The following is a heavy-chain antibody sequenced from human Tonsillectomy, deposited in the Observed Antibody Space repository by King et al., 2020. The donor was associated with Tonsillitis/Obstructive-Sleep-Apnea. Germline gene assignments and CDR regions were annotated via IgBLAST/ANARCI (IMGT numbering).Heavy chain of an antibody. J-gene: IGHJ1*01. Sequence: QLQESGPGLVNPSETLSLTCTVAGASISSYYWSWIRQPPGKGLGWVGYIYYSGSTNYNPSIKRRVTISVDTSTNPLSLRLSSVTAEDTAVYYCASVVASGDYVVSGHFQHWGQGTLVTVSS. V-gene: IGHV4-59*01. CDR1: GASISSYY. CDR2: IYYSGST. CDR3: ASVVASGDYVVSGHFQH. D-gene: IGHD4-17*01.